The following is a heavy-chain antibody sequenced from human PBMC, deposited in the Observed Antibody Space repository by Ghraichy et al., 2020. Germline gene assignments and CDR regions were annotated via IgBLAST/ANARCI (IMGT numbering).Heavy chain of an antibody. V-gene: IGHV4-59*01. Sequence: SETLSLTCTVSGGSISSYYWSWIRQPPGKGLEWIGYIYYSGSTNYNPSLKSRVTISVDTSKNQFSLKLSSVTAADTAVYYCARVAVNWLTYFDYWGQGTLVTVSS. CDR3: ARVAVNWLTYFDY. CDR2: IYYSGST. D-gene: IGHD1-20*01. J-gene: IGHJ4*02. CDR1: GGSISSYY.